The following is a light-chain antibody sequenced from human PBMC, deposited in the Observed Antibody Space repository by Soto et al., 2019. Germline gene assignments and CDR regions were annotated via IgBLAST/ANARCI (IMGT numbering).Light chain of an antibody. CDR2: EVS. V-gene: IGLV2-14*01. CDR1: SSDIGGYNY. CDR3: QSYDSSLSVWM. J-gene: IGLJ3*02. Sequence: QSALTQPASVSGSPGQSITISCTGTSSDIGGYNYVSWYQHHPGKAPKLMIYEVSNRPSGVSNRYSGSKSGTSASLAITGLQAEDEADYYCQSYDSSLSVWMFGGGTKLTVL.